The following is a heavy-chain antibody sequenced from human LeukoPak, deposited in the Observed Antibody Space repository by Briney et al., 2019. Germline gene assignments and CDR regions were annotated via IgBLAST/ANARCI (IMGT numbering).Heavy chain of an antibody. V-gene: IGHV3-23*01. Sequence: GGSLRLSCAASGFTFSSYAMSWVRQAPGKGLEWVSAISGSGGSTYYADSVKGRFTISRDNSKNTLYLQMNSLRAEDTAVYYCAKDDYDFWSGPTYYFDYWGQGTLVTASS. J-gene: IGHJ4*02. CDR3: AKDDYDFWSGPTYYFDY. CDR1: GFTFSSYA. CDR2: ISGSGGST. D-gene: IGHD3-3*01.